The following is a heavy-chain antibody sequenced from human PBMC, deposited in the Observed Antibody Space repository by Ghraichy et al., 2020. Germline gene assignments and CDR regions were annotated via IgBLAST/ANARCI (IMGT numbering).Heavy chain of an antibody. CDR2: ISTTSGYI. J-gene: IGHJ3*02. CDR3: ARDRELERRDDAFDI. V-gene: IGHV3-21*01. Sequence: GGSLRLSCAASGFTLRTYSMQWVRQAPGKGLEWVSSISTTSGYIYYADSVKGRFTISRDNAKNSLYLQMNSLRAEDTAVYYCARDRELERRDDAFDIWGQGTMVTVSA. CDR1: GFTLRTYS. D-gene: IGHD1-1*01.